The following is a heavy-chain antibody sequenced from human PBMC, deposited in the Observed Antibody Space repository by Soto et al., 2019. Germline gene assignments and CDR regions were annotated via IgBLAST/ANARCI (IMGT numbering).Heavy chain of an antibody. CDR1: GGSISNSY. CDR2: IYYSGST. J-gene: IGHJ6*02. V-gene: IGHV4-59*01. D-gene: IGHD6-13*01. Sequence: SETLSLTCTVSGGSISNSYWSWIRQPPGKGLEWIGYIYYSGSTNYNPSLKSRVTISVDTSKNQFSLKLSSVTAADTAVYYCARDRVGIAAAGTEGGIYYYYYGMDVWGQGTTVTVSS. CDR3: ARDRVGIAAAGTEGGIYYYYYGMDV.